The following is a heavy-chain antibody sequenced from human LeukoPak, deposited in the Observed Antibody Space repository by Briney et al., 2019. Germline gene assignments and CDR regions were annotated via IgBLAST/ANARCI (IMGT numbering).Heavy chain of an antibody. CDR2: IYHSGST. Sequence: KPSETLSLTCTVSGYSISSGYYWGWIRQPPGKALEWIGSIYHSGSTYYNPSLKSRVTISVDTSENQFFLRLSSVTAADTAVYYCARSSGGDTTFVYWGQGTLVTVSS. V-gene: IGHV4-38-2*02. CDR1: GYSISSGYY. J-gene: IGHJ4*02. D-gene: IGHD4-17*01. CDR3: ARSSGGDTTFVY.